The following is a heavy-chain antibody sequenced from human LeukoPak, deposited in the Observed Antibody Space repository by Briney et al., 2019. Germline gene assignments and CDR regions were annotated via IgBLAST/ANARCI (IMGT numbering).Heavy chain of an antibody. CDR3: AKATGYLL. J-gene: IGHJ4*02. V-gene: IGHV3-23*01. Sequence: GGSLRLSCAGSGFTFSSYAMSWVRQAPGKGLEWVSTISNSGGTTYYADSVKGRFTISRDDSENTLYLQMNSLRAEDTAVYYCAKATGYLLWGQGTLVTVSS. CDR1: GFTFSSYA. CDR2: ISNSGGTT. D-gene: IGHD1-14*01.